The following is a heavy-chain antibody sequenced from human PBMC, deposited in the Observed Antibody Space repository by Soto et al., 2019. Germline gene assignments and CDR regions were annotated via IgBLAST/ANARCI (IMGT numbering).Heavy chain of an antibody. J-gene: IGHJ4*02. V-gene: IGHV3-15*01. CDR1: GFPFNNAW. CDR3: TTVTPPG. CDR2: IKSKTEGGTT. Sequence: GGSLSLSCVASGFPFNNAWMTWVRQAPGKGLEWVGRIKSKTEGGTTDYAAPVKGRFTLSRDDSKNTLYLQMNSLKTEDSAVYYCTTVTPPGWGQGTLVTVSS.